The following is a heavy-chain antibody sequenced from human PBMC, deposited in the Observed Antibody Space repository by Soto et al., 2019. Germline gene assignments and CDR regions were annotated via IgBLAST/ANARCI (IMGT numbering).Heavy chain of an antibody. CDR2: ISGGGGST. J-gene: IGHJ1*01. D-gene: IGHD3-9*01. Sequence: EVQLLESGGGFVQPGESLRLSCAASGFTFSLSAMSWVRQAPGRGLEWVSSISGGGGSTEYAESVKGRFTISRDNSKDTVHLQMNSLRAEDTAIYYCAKGPEYDILTGCDNWGQGALVSVSS. V-gene: IGHV3-23*01. CDR1: GFTFSLSA. CDR3: AKGPEYDILTGCDN.